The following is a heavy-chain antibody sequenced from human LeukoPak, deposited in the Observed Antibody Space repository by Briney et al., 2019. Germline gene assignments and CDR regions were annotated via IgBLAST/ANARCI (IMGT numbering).Heavy chain of an antibody. J-gene: IGHJ5*02. Sequence: ASVKVPCKVSGYTLTELSMHWVRQAPGKGLEWMGGFDPEDGETIYAQKFQGRVTMTEDTSTDTAYMELSSLRSEDTAVYYCATHPGVAAAGINWFDPWGQGTLVTVSS. CDR2: FDPEDGET. V-gene: IGHV1-24*01. CDR1: GYTLTELS. D-gene: IGHD6-13*01. CDR3: ATHPGVAAAGINWFDP.